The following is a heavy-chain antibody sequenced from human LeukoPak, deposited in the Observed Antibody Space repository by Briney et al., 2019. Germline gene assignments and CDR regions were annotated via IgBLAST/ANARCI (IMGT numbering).Heavy chain of an antibody. CDR3: AKDGAGSQSYCSSTSCYVDY. CDR2: IQYDGSNK. Sequence: PGGSLRLSCAASGLSFSSYGMHWVRQAPGKGLEWVAFIQYDGSNKFYADSVKGRFTISRDNSKNTLYLQMNSLRAEDTAVYYCAKDGAGSQSYCSSTSCYVDYWGQGTLVTVSS. CDR1: GLSFSSYG. V-gene: IGHV3-30*02. D-gene: IGHD2-2*01. J-gene: IGHJ4*02.